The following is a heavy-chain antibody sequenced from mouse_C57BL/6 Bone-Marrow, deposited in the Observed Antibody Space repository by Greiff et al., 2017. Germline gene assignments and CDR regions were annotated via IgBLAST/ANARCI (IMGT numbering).Heavy chain of an antibody. CDR3: ARDVVYYGSRGNY. J-gene: IGHJ2*01. Sequence: QVQLQQPGAELVRPGSSVQLSCKASGPTFTISWLHSLKQRPIQGLEWIGNLDPSDSETLYTQKFKVKAPLTVDKSSSTSYMQLSGLTSEGSAVYYCARDVVYYGSRGNYWGQGTTLAGAS. CDR2: LDPSDSET. D-gene: IGHD1-1*01. CDR1: GPTFTISW. V-gene: IGHV1-52*01.